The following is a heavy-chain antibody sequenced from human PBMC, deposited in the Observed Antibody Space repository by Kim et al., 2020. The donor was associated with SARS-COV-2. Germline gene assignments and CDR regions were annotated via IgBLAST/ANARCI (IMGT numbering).Heavy chain of an antibody. Sequence: GGSLRLSCAASGFTFSSYGMHWVRQAPGKGLEWVAVISYDGSNKYYADSVKGRFTISRDNSKNTLYLQMNSLRAEDTAVYYCAKTREDIVVVPAAMPAFYYYYGMDVWGQGTTVTVSS. CDR2: ISYDGSNK. V-gene: IGHV3-30*18. D-gene: IGHD2-2*01. J-gene: IGHJ6*02. CDR1: GFTFSSYG. CDR3: AKTREDIVVVPAAMPAFYYYYGMDV.